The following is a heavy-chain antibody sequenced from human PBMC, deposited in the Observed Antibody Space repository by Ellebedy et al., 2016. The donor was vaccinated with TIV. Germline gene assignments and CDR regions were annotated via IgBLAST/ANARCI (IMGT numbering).Heavy chain of an antibody. CDR3: ARDRNGTSFDY. D-gene: IGHD1-7*01. V-gene: IGHV4-38-2*02. CDR1: GYSISSGYY. Sequence: SETLSLTCTVSGYSISSGYYWGWIRQPPGKGLEWIGSIYHSGSTYYNPSLKSRVTISVDTSKNQFSLKLRSVTAADTAVYYCARDRNGTSFDYWGQGTLVTVSS. CDR2: IYHSGST. J-gene: IGHJ4*02.